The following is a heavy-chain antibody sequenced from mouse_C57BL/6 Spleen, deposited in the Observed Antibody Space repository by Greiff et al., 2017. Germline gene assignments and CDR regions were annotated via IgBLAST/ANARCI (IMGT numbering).Heavy chain of an antibody. CDR2: IYPGDGDT. J-gene: IGHJ2*01. Sequence: VQLVESGAELVKPGASVKISCKASGYAFSSYWMNWVKQRPGKGLEWIGQIYPGDGDTNYNGKFKGKATLTADKSSSTAYMQLSSLTSEDSAVYFCARSRTGSYYFDYWGQGTTLTVSS. V-gene: IGHV1-80*01. D-gene: IGHD3-1*01. CDR1: GYAFSSYW. CDR3: ARSRTGSYYFDY.